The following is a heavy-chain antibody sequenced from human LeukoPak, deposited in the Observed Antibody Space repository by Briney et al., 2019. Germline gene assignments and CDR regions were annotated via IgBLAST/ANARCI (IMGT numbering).Heavy chain of an antibody. CDR3: ATIKVIPHFITSIAAAGTQYFDY. D-gene: IGHD6-13*01. Sequence: ASVKVSCKVSGYTLTELSMHWVRQAPGKGLEWTGGFDPEHGETIYAQKFQGRVTMTEDTSTDTAYMELSSLRSEDTAVYYCATIKVIPHFITSIAAAGTQYFDYWGQGTLVTVSS. J-gene: IGHJ4*02. V-gene: IGHV1-24*01. CDR2: FDPEHGET. CDR1: GYTLTELS.